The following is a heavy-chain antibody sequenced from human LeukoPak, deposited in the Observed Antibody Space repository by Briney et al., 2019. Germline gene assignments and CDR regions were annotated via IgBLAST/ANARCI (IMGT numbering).Heavy chain of an antibody. CDR3: ARPNYCSSTSCYHAFDI. D-gene: IGHD2-2*01. V-gene: IGHV4-39*01. CDR1: GGSISSSGYY. CDR2: IYYSGST. J-gene: IGHJ3*02. Sequence: SETLSLTCTVSGGSISSSGYYWGWIRQPPGKGLEWIGSIYYSGSTYYNPSLKSRVTIPVDTSKNQFSLKLSSVTAADTAVYYCARPNYCSSTSCYHAFDIWGQGTMVTVSS.